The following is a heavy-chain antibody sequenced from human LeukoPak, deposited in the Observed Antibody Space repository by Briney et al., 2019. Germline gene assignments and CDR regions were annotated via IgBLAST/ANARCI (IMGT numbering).Heavy chain of an antibody. Sequence: GGSLRLSCTASGFTFNRYSMNWVRQAPGKGLEWVAYISSSGTGIYYADSVKGRFAISRDNAKNSVYLQMNSLRGEDTAVYHCAASYSETQLYYFDYWGQGNLVTVSS. CDR2: ISSSGTGI. CDR1: GFTFNRYS. D-gene: IGHD1-26*01. J-gene: IGHJ4*02. CDR3: AASYSETQLYYFDY. V-gene: IGHV3-48*01.